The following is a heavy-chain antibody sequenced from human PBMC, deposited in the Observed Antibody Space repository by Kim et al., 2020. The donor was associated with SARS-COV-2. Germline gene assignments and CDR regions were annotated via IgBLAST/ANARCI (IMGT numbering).Heavy chain of an antibody. CDR3: AREGSPYDYVWGSRDWFDP. CDR2: IIPIFGTA. CDR1: GGTFSSYA. D-gene: IGHD3-16*01. J-gene: IGHJ5*02. V-gene: IGHV1-69*13. Sequence: SVKVSCKASGGTFSSYAISWVRQAPGQGLEWMGGIIPIFGTANYAQKFQGRVTITADESTSTAYMELSSLRSEDTAVYYCAREGSPYDYVWGSRDWFDPWGQGTLVTVSS.